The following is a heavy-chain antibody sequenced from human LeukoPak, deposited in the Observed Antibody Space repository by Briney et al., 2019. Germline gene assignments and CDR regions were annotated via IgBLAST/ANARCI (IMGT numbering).Heavy chain of an antibody. CDR3: ARDSEGGLLWFGELHDAFDI. CDR2: INPNSGGT. D-gene: IGHD3-10*01. V-gene: IGHV1-2*02. J-gene: IGHJ3*02. CDR1: GYTLTELS. Sequence: ASVKVSCKVSGYTLTELSMHWVRQAPGQGLEWMGWINPNSGGTNYAQKFQGRVTMTRDTSISTAYMELSRLRSDDTAVYYCARDSEGGLLWFGELHDAFDIWGQGTMVTVSS.